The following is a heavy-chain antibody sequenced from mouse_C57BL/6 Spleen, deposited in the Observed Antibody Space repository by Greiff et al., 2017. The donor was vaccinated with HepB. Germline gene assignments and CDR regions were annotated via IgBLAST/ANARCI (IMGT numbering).Heavy chain of an antibody. CDR1: GYSITSGYY. V-gene: IGHV3-6*01. CDR2: ISYDGSN. Sequence: ESGPGLVKPSQSLSLTCSVTGYSITSGYYWNWIRQFPGNKLEWMGYISYDGSNNYNPSLKNRISITRDTSKNQFFLKLNSVTTEDTATYYCARDGYYVTYYAMDYWGQGTSVTVSS. D-gene: IGHD2-3*01. J-gene: IGHJ4*01. CDR3: ARDGYYVTYYAMDY.